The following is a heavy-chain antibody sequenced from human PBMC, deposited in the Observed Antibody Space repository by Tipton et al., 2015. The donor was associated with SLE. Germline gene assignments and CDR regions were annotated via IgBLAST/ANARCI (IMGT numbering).Heavy chain of an antibody. Sequence: TLSLTCTVSGGSIGSGSFYRSWIRQPAGKGLEYMGRIYTSGSTNYNPSLKSRVTISVDTSKNQFSLKLSSVTAADTAVYYCARGIYSNNGWDYYYSYMDIWGKGTTVTVSS. J-gene: IGHJ6*03. V-gene: IGHV4-61*02. D-gene: IGHD4-11*01. CDR1: GGSIGSGSFY. CDR3: ARGIYSNNGWDYYYSYMDI. CDR2: IYTSGST.